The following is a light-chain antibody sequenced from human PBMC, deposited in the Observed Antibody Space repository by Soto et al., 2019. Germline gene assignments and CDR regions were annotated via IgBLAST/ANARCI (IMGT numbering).Light chain of an antibody. V-gene: IGLV2-14*01. Sequence: QSVLAQPASVSGSPGQSITISCTGTSSDIGGYNFVSWYHQHPGKAPKLMIYEVSNRPSGVSDRFSGSKSGNTASLTISGLQAEDEADYYCSSFRSGTTLFGTGTKFTVL. CDR3: SSFRSGTTL. CDR1: SSDIGGYNF. CDR2: EVS. J-gene: IGLJ1*01.